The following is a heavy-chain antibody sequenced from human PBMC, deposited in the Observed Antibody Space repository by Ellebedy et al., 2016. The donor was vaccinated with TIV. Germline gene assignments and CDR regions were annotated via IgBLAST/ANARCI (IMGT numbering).Heavy chain of an antibody. CDR1: GGSISSYY. D-gene: IGHD6-19*01. J-gene: IGHJ4*02. CDR2: IYTSGST. CDR3: AGGYSSGWTDY. Sequence: MPSETLSLTCTVSGGSISSYYWSWIRQPAGKGLEWIGRIYTSGSTNYNPSLQSRVTMSVDTSKNQFSLKLSSVTAADTAVYYCAGGYSSGWTDYWGQGTLVTVFS. V-gene: IGHV4-4*07.